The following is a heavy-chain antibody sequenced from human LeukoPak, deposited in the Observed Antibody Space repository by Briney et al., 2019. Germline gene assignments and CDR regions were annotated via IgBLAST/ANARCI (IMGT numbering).Heavy chain of an antibody. Sequence: GRSLRLSCAASGFTFSDYYMSWIRQAPGKGLEWVSYISSSGSTIYYADSVKGRFTISRDNAKNSLYLQMNSLRAEDTAVYYCARDRLHYGEYEKTFDYWGQGTLVTVSS. CDR3: ARDRLHYGEYEKTFDY. CDR2: ISSSGSTI. J-gene: IGHJ4*02. D-gene: IGHD4-17*01. CDR1: GFTFSDYY. V-gene: IGHV3-11*04.